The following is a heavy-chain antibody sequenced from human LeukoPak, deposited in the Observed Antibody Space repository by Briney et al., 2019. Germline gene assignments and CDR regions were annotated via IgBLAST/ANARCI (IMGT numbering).Heavy chain of an antibody. V-gene: IGHV1-18*01. CDR3: ALGAYDY. J-gene: IGHJ4*02. D-gene: IGHD1-26*01. Sequence: ASVTVSCKASVYTFTSYGISWVRQAPGQGLEWMGWINAGDGNTRYSQRFQDRFTVTRDTSATTAYMEMRSLNFDDTAVYYCALGAYDYWGQGTLLTVST. CDR1: VYTFTSYG. CDR2: INAGDGNT.